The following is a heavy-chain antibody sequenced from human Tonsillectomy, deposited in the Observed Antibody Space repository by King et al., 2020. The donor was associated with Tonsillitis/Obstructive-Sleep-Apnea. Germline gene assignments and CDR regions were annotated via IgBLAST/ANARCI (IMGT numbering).Heavy chain of an antibody. V-gene: IGHV3-30*03. CDR2: ISFDGNNK. CDR1: GFAFRKYG. D-gene: IGHD3-3*01. J-gene: IGHJ1*01. Sequence: VQLVESGGGVVKPGRSLRLSCAASGFAFRKYGMHWLRQAPGKGLEWVSSISFDGNNKFYADSVKGRVTISRDNSNNTVFLQMDNLRAEDTAVYYCARPTTIFGVVIVPGGYFKHWGQGTLVTVSS. CDR3: ARPTTIFGVVIVPGGYFKH.